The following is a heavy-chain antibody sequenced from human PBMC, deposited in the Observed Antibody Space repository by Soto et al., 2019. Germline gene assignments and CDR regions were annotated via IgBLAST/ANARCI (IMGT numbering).Heavy chain of an antibody. CDR1: GFTLSSDA. J-gene: IGHJ5*02. CDR2: ISGRGGST. V-gene: IGHV3-23*01. D-gene: IGHD1-1*01. CDR3: ARDLGGTSRLGINWCGP. Sequence: WGSLRRSCAASGFTLSSDAMSWGRQAPRKRQERVSAISGRGGSTYYAASVKGRFTSSSDYSKSSLYRQMNSQRAEDTALDYCARDLGGTSRLGINWCGPRRQ.